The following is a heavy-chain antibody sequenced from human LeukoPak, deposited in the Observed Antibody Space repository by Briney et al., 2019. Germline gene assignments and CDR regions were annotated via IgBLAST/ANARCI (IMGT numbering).Heavy chain of an antibody. CDR2: INAGNGNT. CDR1: GYTFTSYA. J-gene: IGHJ4*02. Sequence: ASVKVSCKASGYTFTSYAMHWARQAPGQRLEWMGWINAGNGNTKYSQKFQGRVTITRDTSASTAYMELSSLRSEDTAVYYCARGGRVATIGGDLRYWGQGTLVTVSS. D-gene: IGHD5-12*01. V-gene: IGHV1-3*01. CDR3: ARGGRVATIGGDLRY.